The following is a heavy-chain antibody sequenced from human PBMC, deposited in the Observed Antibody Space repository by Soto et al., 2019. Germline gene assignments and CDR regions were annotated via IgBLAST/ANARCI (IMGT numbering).Heavy chain of an antibody. CDR3: ARIPYDNTGYYSPS. CDR1: GFSLRNSRMG. J-gene: IGHJ5*02. V-gene: IGHV2-26*01. D-gene: IGHD3-22*01. Sequence: SGPTLVNPTEALTLTCTVSGFSLRNSRMGVSWIRQPPGKALEWLAHIFSNDEKSYSTSLKNRLTISKDTSKSQGVLTMTNMDTVDTATYYCARIPYDNTGYYSPSLGQGALVTVSS. CDR2: IFSNDEK.